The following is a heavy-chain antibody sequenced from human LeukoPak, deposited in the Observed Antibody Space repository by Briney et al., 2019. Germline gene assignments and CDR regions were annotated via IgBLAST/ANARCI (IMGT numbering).Heavy chain of an antibody. CDR3: VRKHSGLPPFDF. V-gene: IGHV3-23*01. CDR1: GFSFSSSP. Sequence: GGSLRLSCAASGFSFSSSPMSWVRQAPGKGLEWVSGISSSGGDTPYADSVKGRFTISRDNSKDTVYLQMNRLRVEDTAVYYCVRKHSGLPPFDFWGQGTLVTVSS. CDR2: ISSSGGDT. J-gene: IGHJ4*02.